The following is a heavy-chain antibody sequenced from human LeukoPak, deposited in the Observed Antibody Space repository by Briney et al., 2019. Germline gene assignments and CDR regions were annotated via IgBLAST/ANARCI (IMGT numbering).Heavy chain of an antibody. CDR2: IYYSGST. CDR1: GGSISSHY. CDR3: ASVDTAMVTFDY. Sequence: SETLSLTCTVSGGSISSHYWRWIRQTPGKGLEWSGYIYYSGSTNYNPSLKSRVTISVDTSKNQFSLKLSSVTAADTAVYYCASVDTAMVTFDYWGQGTLVTVSS. D-gene: IGHD5-18*01. J-gene: IGHJ4*02. V-gene: IGHV4-59*11.